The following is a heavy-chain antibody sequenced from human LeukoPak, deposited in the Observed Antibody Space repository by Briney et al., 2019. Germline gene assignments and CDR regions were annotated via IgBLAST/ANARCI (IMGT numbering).Heavy chain of an antibody. CDR1: GFTFSSYG. D-gene: IGHD5-18*01. Sequence: PGRSLRLSCAASGFTFSSYGMHWVRQAPGKGLEGGAVIWYDGSNKYYADSVKGRFTISRDNSKNTLYLQMNSLRAEDTAVYYCARPIGYSSPADYWGQGTLVTVSS. CDR3: ARPIGYSSPADY. V-gene: IGHV3-33*01. CDR2: IWYDGSNK. J-gene: IGHJ4*02.